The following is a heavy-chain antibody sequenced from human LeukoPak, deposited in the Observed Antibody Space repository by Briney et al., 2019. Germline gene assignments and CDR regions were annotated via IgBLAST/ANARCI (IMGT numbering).Heavy chain of an antibody. CDR3: ATFRYCSGGSCYSGNWFDP. V-gene: IGHV4-34*01. CDR2: VTHTGTT. CDR1: GGSFSGYY. J-gene: IGHJ5*02. D-gene: IGHD2-15*01. Sequence: SETLSLTCAVYGGSFSGYYWSWIRQPPGKGLEWIGEVTHTGTTNYNPSLKSRVTISVDTSKNQFSLKLSSVTAADTAVYYCATFRYCSGGSCYSGNWFDPWGQGTLVTVSS.